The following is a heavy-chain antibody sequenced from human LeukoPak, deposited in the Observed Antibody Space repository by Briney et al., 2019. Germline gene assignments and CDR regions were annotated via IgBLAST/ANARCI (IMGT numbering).Heavy chain of an antibody. CDR2: IGSSSYI. D-gene: IGHD3-9*01. J-gene: IGHJ4*02. CDR3: ARAFTYYDILTGYYDEVFDY. CDR1: GFTFSSYS. Sequence: AGGSLRLSCAASGFTFSSYSMNWVRQAPGKGLEWVSSIGSSSYIYYADSVKGRFTISRDNAKNSLYLQMNSLRAEDTAVYYCARAFTYYDILTGYYDEVFDYWGQGTLVTVSS. V-gene: IGHV3-21*01.